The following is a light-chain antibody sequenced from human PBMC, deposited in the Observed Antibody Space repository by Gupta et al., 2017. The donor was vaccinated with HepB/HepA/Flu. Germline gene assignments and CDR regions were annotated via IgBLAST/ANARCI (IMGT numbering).Light chain of an antibody. CDR1: QSVATY. J-gene: IGKJ2*01. V-gene: IGKV1-39*01. CDR2: GAS. Sequence: DIQMTQSPSSLSASVGDRVTITCRAGQSVATYLHWYQQETGKAPKFLIYGASTLQSGVPPRFSGSGSGTDFTLTISSLQPEDFAIYYCQQSFSTPYTFGQGTKLEIK. CDR3: QQSFSTPYT.